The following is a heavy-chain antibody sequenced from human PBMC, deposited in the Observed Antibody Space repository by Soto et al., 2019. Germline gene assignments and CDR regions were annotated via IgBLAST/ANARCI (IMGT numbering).Heavy chain of an antibody. CDR2: IIPIFGKA. D-gene: IGHD3-22*01. J-gene: IGHJ4*02. Sequence: SVKVSCKASGYTFTSYGISWVRQAPGQGLEWMGGIIPIFGKANYAQKFQGRVTITADESTSTAYMELSSLRSEDTAVYYCARDTPPLYYYDSSGLDYWGQGTLVTVSS. CDR3: ARDTPPLYYYDSSGLDY. V-gene: IGHV1-69*13. CDR1: GYTFTSYG.